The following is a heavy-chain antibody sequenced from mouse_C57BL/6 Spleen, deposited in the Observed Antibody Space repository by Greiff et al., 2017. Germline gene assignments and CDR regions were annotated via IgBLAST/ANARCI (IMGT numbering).Heavy chain of an antibody. CDR1: GFTFSSYA. J-gene: IGHJ3*01. CDR2: ISDGGSYT. CDR3: ARELRRVFAY. D-gene: IGHD1-1*01. V-gene: IGHV5-4*01. Sequence: EVKLQESGGGLVKPGGSLKLSCAASGFTFSSYAMSWVRQTPEKRLEWVATISDGGSYTYYPDNVKGRFTISRDNAKNNLYLQMSHLKSEDTAMYYCARELRRVFAYWGQGTLVTVSA.